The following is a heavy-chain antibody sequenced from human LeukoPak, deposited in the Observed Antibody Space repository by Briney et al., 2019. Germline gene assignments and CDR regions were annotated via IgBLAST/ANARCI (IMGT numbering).Heavy chain of an antibody. CDR1: GFIVSSSY. Sequence: GGSLRLSCAASGFIVSSSYMSWVRQAPGKGLEWVSVIYSGGRTYYADSVKGRFTISRDNSKNTLYLQMNSLRAEDTAVYYCAKDFYDSSGYSYGYDYWGQGTLVTVSS. CDR3: AKDFYDSSGYSYGYDY. CDR2: IYSGGRT. J-gene: IGHJ4*02. D-gene: IGHD3-22*01. V-gene: IGHV3-53*01.